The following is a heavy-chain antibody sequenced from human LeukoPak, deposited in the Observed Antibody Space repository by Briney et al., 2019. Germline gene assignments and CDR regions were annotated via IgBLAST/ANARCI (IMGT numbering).Heavy chain of an antibody. CDR1: GFTFSSYS. D-gene: IGHD6-13*01. CDR2: ISSSSGTI. Sequence: GGSLRLSCAAPGFTFSSYSMNWVRQAPGKGLEWVSYISSSSGTIYYADSVKGRFTISRDNAKNSLYLQVNSLRPEGTAVYYCARGLNSGVGPAAYWGQGTLVTVSS. J-gene: IGHJ4*02. CDR3: ARGLNSGVGPAAY. V-gene: IGHV3-48*01.